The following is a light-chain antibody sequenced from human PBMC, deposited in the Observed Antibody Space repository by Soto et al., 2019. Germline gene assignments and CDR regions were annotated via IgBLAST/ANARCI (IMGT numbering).Light chain of an antibody. V-gene: IGKV1-5*01. CDR1: QSISSW. Sequence: DIHMTLSPSTLAASVGDRVTITCRASQSISSWLAWYQQKPGKAPKLLIYAASSLQSGVPSRFSGSGSGTEFTLTISSLEPEDFATYYCLQHYVYPLTFGQGTKVDIK. CDR2: AAS. CDR3: LQHYVYPLT. J-gene: IGKJ1*01.